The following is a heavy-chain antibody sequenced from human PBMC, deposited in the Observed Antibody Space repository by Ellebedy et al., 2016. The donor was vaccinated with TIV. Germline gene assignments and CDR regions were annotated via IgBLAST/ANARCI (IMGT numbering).Heavy chain of an antibody. CDR3: ARYSGSGTYYRTGMDV. V-gene: IGHV1-18*01. J-gene: IGHJ6*02. D-gene: IGHD3-10*01. Sequence: AASVQVSCKSSGYTFIDYGVTWVRQAPGQGLDWMGWVSAYSGNTNYSENLQGRVTMTTDTSTDTAYMELRSLGSDDTAVYFCARYSGSGTYYRTGMDVWGQGTTVTVSS. CDR1: GYTFIDYG. CDR2: VSAYSGNT.